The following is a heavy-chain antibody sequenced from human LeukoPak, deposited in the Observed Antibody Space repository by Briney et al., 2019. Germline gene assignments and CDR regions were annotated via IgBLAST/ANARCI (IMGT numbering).Heavy chain of an antibody. J-gene: IGHJ4*02. CDR2: ISDSGTRT. Sequence: GGSLRLSCAASGFTFSTFAMSWVRQAPGKGLEWVLAISDSGTRTYYADSVKGRFTISRDNSKNTLSLQMSWLRAEDTAVYYCAKDGSLWSGAYYFDYWGQGILVTVSS. V-gene: IGHV3-23*01. CDR3: AKDGSLWSGAYYFDY. D-gene: IGHD3-10*02. CDR1: GFTFSTFA.